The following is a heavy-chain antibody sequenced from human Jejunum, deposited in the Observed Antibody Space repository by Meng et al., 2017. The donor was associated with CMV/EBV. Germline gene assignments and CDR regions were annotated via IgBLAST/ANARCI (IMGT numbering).Heavy chain of an antibody. CDR3: ARNPPGKGFIDY. Sequence: SGFTFSSHSMNWVRQAPGKGLGWVSYISSTSSTTHYADSMKGRFTISRDNAKNSLYLQMNSLRGEDTAVYYCARNPPGKGFIDYWGQGTLVTVSS. V-gene: IGHV3-48*04. D-gene: IGHD1-1*01. J-gene: IGHJ4*02. CDR2: ISSTSSTT. CDR1: GFTFSSHS.